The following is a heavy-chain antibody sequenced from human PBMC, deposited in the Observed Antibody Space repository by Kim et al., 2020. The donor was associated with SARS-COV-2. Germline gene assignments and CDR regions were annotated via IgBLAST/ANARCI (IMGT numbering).Heavy chain of an antibody. CDR2: ISGSGGNI. V-gene: IGHV3-23*01. Sequence: GGSLRLSCAASGFTFSSHAMTWVRQAPGKGLEWVSTISGSGGNIYYADSVKGRFTISSDSSKNTVYLQMNSLRAGDTAVYYCAKGSRYSYGFFDSWGQGTLGTVSS. CDR1: GFTFSSHA. D-gene: IGHD5-18*01. J-gene: IGHJ4*02. CDR3: AKGSRYSYGFFDS.